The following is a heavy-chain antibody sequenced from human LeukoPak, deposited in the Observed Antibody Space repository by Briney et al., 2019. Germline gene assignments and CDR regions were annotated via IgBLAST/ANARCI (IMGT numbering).Heavy chain of an antibody. V-gene: IGHV3-23*01. CDR3: AKEVRMAAGTGDYFDY. J-gene: IGHJ4*02. Sequence: GGSLRLSCAASGFTFCSYAMSWVCPAPREGLEGVSGISANGDTPKYADSVKGRFTISRDNSKNTVFLQMNSLRADDTAVYYCAKEVRMAAGTGDYFDYWVQGTLVSVSS. CDR2: ISANGDTP. D-gene: IGHD6-13*01. CDR1: GFTFCSYA.